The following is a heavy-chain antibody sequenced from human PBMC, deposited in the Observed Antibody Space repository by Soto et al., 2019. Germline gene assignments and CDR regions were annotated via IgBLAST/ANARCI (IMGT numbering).Heavy chain of an antibody. D-gene: IGHD3-16*01. CDR3: VSWVSAHFDY. J-gene: IGHJ4*02. CDR1: KYTFKSHD. V-gene: IGHV3-23*01. CDR2: IDSSGVNT. Sequence: RGLSCAASKYTFKSHDLSWVRQAPVKGLEWVSTIDSSGVNTHYADSVKGRFTISRDNSRNTLHLQMHDLRADDTALYYCVSWVSAHFDYWGQGTVVTVSS.